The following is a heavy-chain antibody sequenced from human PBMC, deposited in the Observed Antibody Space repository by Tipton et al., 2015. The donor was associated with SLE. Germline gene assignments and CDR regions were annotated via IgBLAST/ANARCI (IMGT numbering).Heavy chain of an antibody. CDR1: GFTFSSYA. CDR3: AREMVGSGSSSLDY. J-gene: IGHJ4*02. Sequence: SLRLSCAASGFTFSSYAMHWVRQAPGKGLEWVAVISYDGSNKYYADSVKGRFTISRDNSKNTLYLQMNSLRAEDTAVYYCAREMVGSGSSSLDYWGQGTLVTVSS. V-gene: IGHV3-30*04. D-gene: IGHD6-6*01. CDR2: ISYDGSNK.